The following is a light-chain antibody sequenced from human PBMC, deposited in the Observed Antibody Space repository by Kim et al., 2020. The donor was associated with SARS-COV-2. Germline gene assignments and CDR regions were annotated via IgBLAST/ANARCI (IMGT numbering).Light chain of an antibody. J-gene: IGLJ2*01. Sequence: SYELTQPPSVSVSPGQTASITCSGDKLGDKYACWYQQKPGQPPVLVIYQDSKRPSGIPERFSGSNSGNTATLTISGTQAMDEADYYCQAWDSSTEAVFGGGTQLTVL. CDR1: KLGDKY. CDR3: QAWDSSTEAV. V-gene: IGLV3-1*01. CDR2: QDS.